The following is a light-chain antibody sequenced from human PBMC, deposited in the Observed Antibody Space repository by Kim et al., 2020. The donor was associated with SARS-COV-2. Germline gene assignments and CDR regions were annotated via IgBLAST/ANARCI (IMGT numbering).Light chain of an antibody. CDR1: QSVSSY. Sequence: PGERPAPPCRASQSVSSYVAWYQQKPGQAPRLLIYDASTRATGIPARFSGSGSGTDFTLTISSLEPEDFAVYYCQQRSKWPPLTFGGGTKVDIK. CDR3: QQRSKWPPLT. V-gene: IGKV3-11*01. J-gene: IGKJ4*01. CDR2: DAS.